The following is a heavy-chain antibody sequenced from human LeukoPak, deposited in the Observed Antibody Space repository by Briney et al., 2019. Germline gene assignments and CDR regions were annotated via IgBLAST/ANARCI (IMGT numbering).Heavy chain of an antibody. CDR2: IKQDGSEK. Sequence: GGSLRLSCTASGFTFSYYWINWVRQAPGKGLEWVASIKQDGSEKWYVDSVKGRFTISRDNAKNSVYLQMNNLRAEDTAVYYCLRDGGYSTYDCWGQGTLVTVSS. CDR3: LRDGGYSTYDC. CDR1: GFTFSYYW. J-gene: IGHJ4*02. D-gene: IGHD6-13*01. V-gene: IGHV3-7*01.